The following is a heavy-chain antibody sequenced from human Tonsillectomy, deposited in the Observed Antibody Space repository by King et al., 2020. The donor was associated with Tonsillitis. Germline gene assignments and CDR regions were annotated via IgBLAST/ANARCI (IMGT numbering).Heavy chain of an antibody. CDR3: ASDHDKSGYVGDAFDI. Sequence: QLVQSGSELKKPGASVKVSCKASGYTFTNSAMNWVRQAPGQGLEWMGWNNTNTGNPTYVQDFTGRFVFSLDTSVRTAYLQISSLKPEDTAVYYCASDHDKSGYVGDAFDIWGQGTMVIVST. V-gene: IGHV7-4-1*02. J-gene: IGHJ3*02. D-gene: IGHD3-22*01. CDR1: GYTFTNSA. CDR2: NNTNTGNP.